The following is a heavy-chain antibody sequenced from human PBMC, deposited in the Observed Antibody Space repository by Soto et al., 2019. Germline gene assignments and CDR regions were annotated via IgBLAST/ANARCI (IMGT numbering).Heavy chain of an antibody. J-gene: IGHJ6*02. CDR1: GGYFSGYY. D-gene: IGHD6-13*01. V-gene: IGHV4-34*01. CDR2: INHSGST. Sequence: PSETLSLTCAVYGGYFSGYYWSWIRQPPGKGLEWIGEINHSGSTNYNPSLKSRVTISVDTSKNQFSLKLSSMTAADTAVYYCAREIYSSWASPYYGMDVWGQGTTVTVSS. CDR3: AREIYSSWASPYYGMDV.